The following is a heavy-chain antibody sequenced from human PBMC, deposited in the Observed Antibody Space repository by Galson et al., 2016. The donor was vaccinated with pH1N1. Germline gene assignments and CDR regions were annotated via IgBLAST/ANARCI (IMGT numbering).Heavy chain of an antibody. Sequence: SVKVSCKASGNTFNGYHVHWVRQAPGQGLEWLGEINPITGGTNLAPKFQVRVTLTRDMSISTVYMDLSRMRTDDTAIYYCGFLGYCISPTSETGMDVWGQGTRVTVSS. V-gene: IGHV1-2*02. CDR3: GFLGYCISPTSETGMDV. J-gene: IGHJ3*01. CDR2: INPITGGT. D-gene: IGHD2-2*03. CDR1: GNTFNGYH.